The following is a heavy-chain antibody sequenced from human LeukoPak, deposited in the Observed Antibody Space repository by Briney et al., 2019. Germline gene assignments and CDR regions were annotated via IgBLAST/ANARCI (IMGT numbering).Heavy chain of an antibody. V-gene: IGHV4-39*01. CDR3: ASAAEGIVGATLDY. CDR1: GGSISSTSYY. D-gene: IGHD1-26*01. J-gene: IGHJ4*02. CDR2: IYYSGST. Sequence: PSETLSLTCTVSGGSISSTSYYWGWIRQPPGKGLEWIGSIYYSGSTYYNPSLKSRVTISVDTSNNQFSLKLSSVTAADTAVYYCASAAEGIVGATLDYWGQETLVTVSS.